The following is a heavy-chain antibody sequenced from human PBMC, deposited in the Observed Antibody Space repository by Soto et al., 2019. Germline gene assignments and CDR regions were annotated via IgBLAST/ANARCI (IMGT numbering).Heavy chain of an antibody. D-gene: IGHD4-17*01. V-gene: IGHV3-33*01. Sequence: QVQLVESGGGVVQPGMSLRLSCAASGFTFSNYGIHWVRQAPGKGLEWVAVIWYDGSNKYYADSVKGRFTISRDNSKNTLYLQMNTLRAEDTAVYYCARHKGGDPYYFDYWGQGTLVTVSS. CDR3: ARHKGGDPYYFDY. CDR1: GFTFSNYG. J-gene: IGHJ4*02. CDR2: IWYDGSNK.